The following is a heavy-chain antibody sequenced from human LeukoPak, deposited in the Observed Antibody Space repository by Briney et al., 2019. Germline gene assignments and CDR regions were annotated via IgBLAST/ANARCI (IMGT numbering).Heavy chain of an antibody. CDR2: ISAYNGNT. J-gene: IGHJ3*02. V-gene: IGHV1-18*01. CDR3: AREAYSGSLDAFDI. D-gene: IGHD1-26*01. CDR1: GYTFTSYG. Sequence: ASVKVSCKASGYTFTSYGISWVRQAPGQGLEWMGWISAYNGNTNYAQKLQGRVTMTTDTSTSTAYMELRSLRSDDTAVYFCAREAYSGSLDAFDIWGQGTMVTVSS.